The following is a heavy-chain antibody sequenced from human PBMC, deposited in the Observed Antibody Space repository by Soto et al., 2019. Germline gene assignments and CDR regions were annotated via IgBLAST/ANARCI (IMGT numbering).Heavy chain of an antibody. V-gene: IGHV4-38-2*01. Sequence: LSLTCAVSGFSISSGNYWGWIRKHPGKGLEWIGSVYHGGNTYYNPSLKSRVSISIDLSKNQFSLKLTSVTAADTAAYYCARARWYDAFNVWGQGTVVTVSS. CDR1: GFSISSGNY. CDR3: ARARWYDAFNV. D-gene: IGHD2-15*01. J-gene: IGHJ3*01. CDR2: VYHGGNT.